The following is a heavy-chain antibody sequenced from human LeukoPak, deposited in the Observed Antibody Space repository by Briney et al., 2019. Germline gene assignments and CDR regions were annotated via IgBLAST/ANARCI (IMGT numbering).Heavy chain of an antibody. V-gene: IGHV3-21*04. J-gene: IGHJ3*02. Sequence: PGGSLRLSCAASGFTFSSYSMNWVRQAPGKGLEWVSSISSSSSYIYYADSVKGRFTISRDNSKNTLYLQMNSLRAEDTAVYYCAKSNGYGLVDIWGQGTMVTVSS. D-gene: IGHD3-10*01. CDR1: GFTFSSYS. CDR3: AKSNGYGLVDI. CDR2: ISSSSSYI.